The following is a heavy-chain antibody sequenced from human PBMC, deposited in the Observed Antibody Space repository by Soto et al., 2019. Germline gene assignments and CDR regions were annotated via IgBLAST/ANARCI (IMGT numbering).Heavy chain of an antibody. CDR1: GFSCSDHY. CDR2: TRHKVENYNT. CDR3: VNYIAGTPN. J-gene: IGHJ4*02. Sequence: EVHLVESGGDLVQPGGSLTLSCAASGFSCSDHYMEWVRQAPGKGLEWVGRTRHKVENYNTEYAASVKGRFTISRDASKNSLYLQMNSLKTEDTAVYFCVNYIAGTPNWGQGTLVTVSS. D-gene: IGHD2-15*01. V-gene: IGHV3-72*01.